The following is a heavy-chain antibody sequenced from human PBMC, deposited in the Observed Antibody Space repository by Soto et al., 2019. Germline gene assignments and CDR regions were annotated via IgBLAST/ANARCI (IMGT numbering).Heavy chain of an antibody. J-gene: IGHJ4*02. Sequence: PGGSLRLSCAASGFTFSSYGMHWVRQAPGKGLEWVAVISYDGSNKYYADSVKGRFTISRDNSKNTLYLQMNSLRAEDTAVYYSAKVPGDNAGHWGQGTLVTVSS. CDR1: GFTFSSYG. V-gene: IGHV3-30*18. CDR2: ISYDGSNK. D-gene: IGHD4-17*01. CDR3: AKVPGDNAGH.